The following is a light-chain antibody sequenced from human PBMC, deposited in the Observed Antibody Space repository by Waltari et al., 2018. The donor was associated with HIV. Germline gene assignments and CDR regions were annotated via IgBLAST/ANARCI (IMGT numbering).Light chain of an antibody. CDR1: SSNIASNT. Sequence: QSVLTQPPSTSGTPGQRVTISCSGSSSNIASNTVNWYQHLPGTAPKLLIYGTNDRPKGLPGRLARSKSANSASLAISGLQSEDEADYYCAAWDDSQNGLLVFGGGTKLTVL. CDR3: AAWDDSQNGLLV. V-gene: IGLV1-44*01. J-gene: IGLJ3*02. CDR2: GTN.